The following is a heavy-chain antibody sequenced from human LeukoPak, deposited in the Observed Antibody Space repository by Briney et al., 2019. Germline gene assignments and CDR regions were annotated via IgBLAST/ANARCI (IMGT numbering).Heavy chain of an antibody. CDR3: ARDPNWFDY. D-gene: IGHD7-27*01. CDR1: GFTFSTHS. CDR2: MDSSSGYI. V-gene: IGHV3-21*01. J-gene: IGHJ4*02. Sequence: GGSLRLSCAASGFTFSTHSMNWVRQAPGKGLEWVSSMDSSSGYIYYADSMKGRFTMSRDNAKNSLYLQMNSLTVEDTAVYYCARDPNWFDYWGQGTLVTVSS.